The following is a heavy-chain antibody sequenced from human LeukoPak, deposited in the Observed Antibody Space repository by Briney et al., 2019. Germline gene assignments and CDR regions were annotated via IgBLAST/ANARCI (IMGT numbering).Heavy chain of an antibody. D-gene: IGHD1-26*01. J-gene: IGHJ3*02. CDR2: IYYSGST. CDR1: GGSISSYY. V-gene: IGHV4-59*01. CDR3: ARSVLVGATSAFDI. Sequence: PSETLSLTCTVSGGSISSYYWSWIRQPPGEGLEWIGYIYYSGSTNYNPSLKSRVTISVDTSKNQFSLKLSSVTAADTAVYYCARSVLVGATSAFDIWGQGTMVTVSS.